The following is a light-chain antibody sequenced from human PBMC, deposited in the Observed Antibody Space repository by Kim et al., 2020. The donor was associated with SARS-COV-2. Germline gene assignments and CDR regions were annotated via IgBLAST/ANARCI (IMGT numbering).Light chain of an antibody. V-gene: IGKV3-15*01. CDR3: QQYSNWPLT. CDR1: QSVSSN. J-gene: IGKJ4*01. CDR2: GAS. Sequence: EIVMTQSPATLSVSPGERATLSCRASQSVSSNLAWYQQKPGQAPRLLIYGASTRATGIPGRFSGSGSGTEFTLTISSLQSEDFAVYYGQQYSNWPLTFGGGTKVDIK.